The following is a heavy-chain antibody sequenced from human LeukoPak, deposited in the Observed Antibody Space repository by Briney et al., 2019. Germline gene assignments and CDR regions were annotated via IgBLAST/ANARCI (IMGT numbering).Heavy chain of an antibody. CDR1: RFTFSSYG. D-gene: IGHD3-16*02. J-gene: IGHJ4*02. CDR2: IPNDGSNA. Sequence: GGSPRLSCAASRFTFSSYGIVWVRQAPGKGPERLSFIPNDGSNAVYADSVKGRFTISRDKSKNTVYLQMNSLRAEDTAVYYCAKGGSYRSQPYFDYWGQGTPVTVSS. CDR3: AKGGSYRSQPYFDY. V-gene: IGHV3-30*02.